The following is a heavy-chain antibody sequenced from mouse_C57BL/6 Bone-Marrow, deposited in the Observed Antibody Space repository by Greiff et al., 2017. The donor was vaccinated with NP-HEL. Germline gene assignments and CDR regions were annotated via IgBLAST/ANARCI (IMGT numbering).Heavy chain of an antibody. V-gene: IGHV3-6*01. J-gene: IGHJ2*01. CDR1: GYSITSCYY. D-gene: IGHD1-1*01. CDR3: ARDRGYGSNY. CDR2: ISYDGSN. Sequence: ESGPGLVKPSQSLPLTCSVTGYSITSCYYWNWIRQFPGNKLEWMGYISYDGSNNYNPSLKNRTSITRDTSKNQFFLKLNSVTTEDTATYYCARDRGYGSNYWGQGTTLTVSS.